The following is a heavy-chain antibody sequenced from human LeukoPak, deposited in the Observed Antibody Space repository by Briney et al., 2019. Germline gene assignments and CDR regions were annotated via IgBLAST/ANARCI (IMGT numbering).Heavy chain of an antibody. D-gene: IGHD2-21*01. CDR2: IYPGDSDT. Sequence: PGESLKISCKGSGYSFTNYWIGWVRQMPGKGLEWMGIIYPGDSDTTYSPSFQGQVTISADKSISTAYLQWSSLKASDTAVYYCAKIAGTRLHNWFYPWGQGTLVTVSS. CDR3: AKIAGTRLHNWFYP. CDR1: GYSFTNYW. V-gene: IGHV5-51*01. J-gene: IGHJ5*02.